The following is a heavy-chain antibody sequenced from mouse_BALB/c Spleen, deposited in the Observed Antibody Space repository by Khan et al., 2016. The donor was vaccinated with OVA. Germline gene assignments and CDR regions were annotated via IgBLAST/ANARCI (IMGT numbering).Heavy chain of an antibody. D-gene: IGHD2-10*01. CDR1: GFSLTNYG. V-gene: IGHV2-6-1*01. Sequence: VQLQESGPGLVAPSQSLSITCTISGFSLTNYGVHWVRQPPGKGLEWLVVIWSDGTTTYDSALKSRLTISKDNSKSQAFLKMDSLQTDDTAMYYCARQPYFHYYVMDYWGQGTSVTVSS. CDR3: ARQPYFHYYVMDY. J-gene: IGHJ4*01. CDR2: IWSDGTT.